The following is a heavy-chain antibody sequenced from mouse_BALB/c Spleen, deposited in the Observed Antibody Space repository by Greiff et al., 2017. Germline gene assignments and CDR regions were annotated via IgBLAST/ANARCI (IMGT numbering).Heavy chain of an antibody. J-gene: IGHJ1*01. CDR2: INPDSSTI. CDR1: GFDFSRYW. D-gene: IGHD1-1*01. CDR3: ARHGDYYGSSWYFDV. V-gene: IGHV4-1*02. Sequence: EVKLVESGGGLVQPGGSLKLSCAASGFDFSRYWMSWVRQAPGKGLEWIGEINPDSSTINYTPSLKDKFIISRDNAKNTLYLQMSKVRSEDTALYYCARHGDYYGSSWYFDVWGAGTTVTVSS.